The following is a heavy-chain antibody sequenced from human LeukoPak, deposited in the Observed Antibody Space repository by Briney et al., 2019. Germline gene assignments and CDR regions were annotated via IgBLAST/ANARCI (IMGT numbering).Heavy chain of an antibody. CDR1: GITFSSYS. J-gene: IGHJ4*02. CDR3: AKLAKYFYGSETYYFFEH. D-gene: IGHD3-10*01. V-gene: IGHV3-48*01. CDR2: ISSFSGTI. Sequence: GGSLRLSCVASGITFSSYSMNWVRQAPGKGLEWVSYISSFSGTINYADSVKGRFTISRDNAKNSLYLQMNSLRVEDTAMYYCAKLAKYFYGSETYYFFEHWGQGTPVTASS.